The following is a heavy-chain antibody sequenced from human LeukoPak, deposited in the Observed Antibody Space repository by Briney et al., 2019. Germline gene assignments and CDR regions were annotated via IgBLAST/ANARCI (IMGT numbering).Heavy chain of an antibody. CDR2: IYYSGST. D-gene: IGHD3-22*01. Sequence: SETLSLTCTVSGGSISSGGYYWSWIRQHPGKGLEWIGYIYYSGSTYYNPSLKSRVTISVDTSKNQFSLKMSSVTAADTAVYYCGRGCGGGYDPPFDYWGQGTLVTVSS. J-gene: IGHJ4*02. CDR3: GRGCGGGYDPPFDY. CDR1: GGSISSGGYY. V-gene: IGHV4-31*03.